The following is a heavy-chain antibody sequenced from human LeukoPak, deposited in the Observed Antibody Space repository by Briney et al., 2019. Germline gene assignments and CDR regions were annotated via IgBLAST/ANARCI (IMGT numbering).Heavy chain of an antibody. CDR3: AKAPVRYCNGGICYPFDS. D-gene: IGHD2-15*01. J-gene: IGHJ4*02. Sequence: PGGSLRLSCAASGFTFSNYAMIWVRQAPGKGLEWVSVITDSGDNAHHADSVKGRFITSRDNSKSTLYLQMNGLRVEDTALYYCAKAPVRYCNGGICYPFDSWGQGTLVTVSS. CDR1: GFTFSNYA. V-gene: IGHV3-23*01. CDR2: ITDSGDNA.